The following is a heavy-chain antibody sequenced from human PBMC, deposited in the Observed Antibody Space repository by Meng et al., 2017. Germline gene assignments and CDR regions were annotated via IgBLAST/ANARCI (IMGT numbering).Heavy chain of an antibody. CDR1: GFPLSTSGMC. Sequence: SGPTLAKPAQTLTLTCSFSGFPLSTSGMCVSWIRQLPGKALEWLALIHWDEDKYYSTSLKTRLTISKDTSKNQVVLTMTNMDPVDTATYYCARTSRTSYGSGNFPLTLIDYWGQGTLVTVSS. J-gene: IGHJ4*02. CDR2: IHWDEDK. V-gene: IGHV2-70*01. CDR3: ARTSRTSYGSGNFPLTLIDY. D-gene: IGHD3-10*01.